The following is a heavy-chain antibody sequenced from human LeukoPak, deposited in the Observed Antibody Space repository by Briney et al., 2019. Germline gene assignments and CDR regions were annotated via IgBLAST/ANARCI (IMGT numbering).Heavy chain of an antibody. V-gene: IGHV4-59*01. CDR3: ARTSGSYFGTDY. Sequence: PSETLSLTCTVSGGSISSYYWSWIRQPPGKGLEWIGYIYYSGSTNYNPSLKSRVTISVDTSKNQFSLKLSSVTAADTAVYYCARTSGSYFGTDYWGQGTLVTVSP. J-gene: IGHJ4*02. CDR1: GGSISSYY. D-gene: IGHD1-26*01. CDR2: IYYSGST.